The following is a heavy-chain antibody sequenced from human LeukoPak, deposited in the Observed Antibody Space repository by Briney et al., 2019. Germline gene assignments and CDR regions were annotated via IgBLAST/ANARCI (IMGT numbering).Heavy chain of an antibody. CDR2: ISYDGSNK. J-gene: IGHJ4*02. CDR1: GFTFSSYA. D-gene: IGHD4-17*01. V-gene: IGHV3-30-3*01. Sequence: GGSLRLSCAASGFTFSSYAMRWVRQAPGKGLEWVAVISYDGSNKYYADSVKGRFTISRDNSKNTLYLQMNSLRAEDTAVYYCARDNDGGTTVTTPYFDYWGQGTLVTVSS. CDR3: ARDNDGGTTVTTPYFDY.